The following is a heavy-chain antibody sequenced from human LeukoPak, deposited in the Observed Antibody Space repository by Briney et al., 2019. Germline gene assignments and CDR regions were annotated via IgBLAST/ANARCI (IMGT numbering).Heavy chain of an antibody. CDR2: IRSDGSNK. V-gene: IGHV3-30*02. CDR1: GFTFSSYG. D-gene: IGHD3-10*01. J-gene: IGHJ4*02. Sequence: PGGSLRLSCAASGFTFSSYGMHWVRQAPGKGLKWVAFIRSDGSNKYYADSVKGRFTISRDNSKNTLYLQMNSLRAEDTAVYYCARELVYYGSGSSDYWGQGTLVTVSS. CDR3: ARELVYYGSGSSDY.